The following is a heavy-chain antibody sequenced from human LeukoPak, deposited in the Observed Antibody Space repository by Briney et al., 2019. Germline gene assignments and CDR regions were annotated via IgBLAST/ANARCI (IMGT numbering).Heavy chain of an antibody. CDR2: ISGSGDNT. CDR3: ARDLGRRAFDI. Sequence: PGGSLRLSCAASGFTFSSYTMNWVRQAPGKGLEWVSGISGSGDNTYYADSVKGRFTISRDNSKNTLYLQMNSLRAEDTAVYYCARDLGRRAFDIWGQGTMVTVSS. J-gene: IGHJ3*02. CDR1: GFTFSSYT. D-gene: IGHD7-27*01. V-gene: IGHV3-23*01.